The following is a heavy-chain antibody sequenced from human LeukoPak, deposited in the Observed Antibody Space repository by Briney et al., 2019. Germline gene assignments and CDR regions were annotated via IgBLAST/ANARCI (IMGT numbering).Heavy chain of an antibody. CDR2: IIPIFGTA. J-gene: IGHJ6*03. V-gene: IGHV1-69*05. Sequence: VASVKVSCKASGGTFSSYAISWVRQAPGQGLEWMGGIIPIFGTANYAQKFQGRVTVTTDESTSTAYRELRSLRSDDTAVYYCAREILIYDSWFGTVYHYYMDVWGKGTTVTVSS. D-gene: IGHD3-3*01. CDR3: AREILIYDSWFGTVYHYYMDV. CDR1: GGTFSSYA.